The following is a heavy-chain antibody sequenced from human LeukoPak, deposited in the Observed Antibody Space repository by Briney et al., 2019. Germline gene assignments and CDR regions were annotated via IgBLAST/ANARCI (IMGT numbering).Heavy chain of an antibody. J-gene: IGHJ1*01. CDR2: IIPIFGAV. Sequence: SVTVSCKASGCTFNSYAISWVRQLPGQGLEWMGRIIPIFGAVDYAQKFQGRVTITADNSTSTAYMELISLKSEDTAVYYCARGPIDMATDRPAEYFHHWGQGTLVTVSS. D-gene: IGHD5-24*01. CDR1: GCTFNSYA. V-gene: IGHV1-69*06. CDR3: ARGPIDMATDRPAEYFHH.